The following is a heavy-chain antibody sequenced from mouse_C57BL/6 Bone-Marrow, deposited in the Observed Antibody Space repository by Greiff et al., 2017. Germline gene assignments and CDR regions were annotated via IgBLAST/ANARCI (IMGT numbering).Heavy chain of an antibody. CDR2: ISYDGSN. CDR1: GYSITSGYY. CDR3: ARDRIYDGYYVDYFDY. J-gene: IGHJ2*01. Sequence: ESGPGLVKPSQSLSLTCSVTGYSITSGYYWNWIRQFPGNKLEWMGYISYDGSNNYNPSLKNRISITRDTSKNQFFLKLNSVTTEDTATYYCARDRIYDGYYVDYFDYWGQGTTLTVSS. V-gene: IGHV3-6*01. D-gene: IGHD2-3*01.